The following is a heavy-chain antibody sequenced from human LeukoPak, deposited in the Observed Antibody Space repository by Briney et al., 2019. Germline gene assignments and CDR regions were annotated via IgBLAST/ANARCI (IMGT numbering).Heavy chain of an antibody. V-gene: IGHV3-13*01. CDR1: GFTFSKDD. CDR2: IGVTVDT. Sequence: GGSLRLSCAASGFTFSKDDFHWVRQAPGKGLEWVAAIGVTVDTSYTHSVKGRFTSSREDAANSLYLQMRSLGAGDTALYYCTKEFCGSRAACAGGSYYDFWGRGALVTVSS. J-gene: IGHJ2*01. CDR3: TKEFCGSRAACAGGSYYDF. D-gene: IGHD2-15*01.